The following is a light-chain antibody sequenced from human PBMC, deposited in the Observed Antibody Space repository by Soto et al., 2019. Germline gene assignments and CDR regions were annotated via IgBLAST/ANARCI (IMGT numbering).Light chain of an antibody. CDR3: QQTYSFPWT. CDR1: QSVSDY. Sequence: DIQMTQSPSSLSASVGDRVTITCRASQSVSDYLNWYQKKPGQAPRILIYAASSLHSGVPPRFSGSGSETHFTLTISSLQPEDFATYYCQQTYSFPWTFGQGTTVDIK. J-gene: IGKJ1*01. CDR2: AAS. V-gene: IGKV1-39*01.